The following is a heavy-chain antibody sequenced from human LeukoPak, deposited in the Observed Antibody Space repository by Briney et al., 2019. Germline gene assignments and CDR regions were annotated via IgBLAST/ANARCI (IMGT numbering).Heavy chain of an antibody. V-gene: IGHV4-31*03. CDR2: IYYSGST. CDR3: ARILRGPRRNWFDP. J-gene: IGHJ5*02. D-gene: IGHD3-3*01. Sequence: PPETLSLTCTVSGGSISSGGYYWSWIRQHPGKGLEWIGYIYYSGSTYYNPSLKSRVTISVDTSKNQFSLKLSSVTAADTAVYYCARILRGPRRNWFDPWGQGTLVTVSS. CDR1: GGSISSGGYY.